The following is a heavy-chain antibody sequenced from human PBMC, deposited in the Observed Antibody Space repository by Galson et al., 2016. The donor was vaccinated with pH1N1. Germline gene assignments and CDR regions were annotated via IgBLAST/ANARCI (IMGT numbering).Heavy chain of an antibody. CDR2: ILYDGTNE. CDR3: ARDSEYSGHEGFH. J-gene: IGHJ4*02. Sequence: LRLSCAASGFTFTSYAMHWVRQAPGKGLEWVAVILYDGTNEYYADSVKGRFTISRDKTQSTVYLQMNSLRTEGTAVYYCARDSEYSGHEGFHWAQGTLVIVSS. V-gene: IGHV3-30*04. CDR1: GFTFTSYA. D-gene: IGHD5-12*01.